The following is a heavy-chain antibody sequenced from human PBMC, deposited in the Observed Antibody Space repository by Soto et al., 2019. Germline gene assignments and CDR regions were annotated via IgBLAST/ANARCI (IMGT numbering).Heavy chain of an antibody. D-gene: IGHD1-1*01. J-gene: IGHJ5*02. V-gene: IGHV4-4*07. CDR2: IYATGTT. CDR1: GASISGFY. Sequence: SETLSLTCTVSGASISGFYWSWIRKSAGKGLEWIGRIYATGTTDYNPSLKSRVMMSVDTSKKQFSLKLRTVTAADTAVYYCVRDGTKTLRDWFDPWGQGISVTVSS. CDR3: VRDGTKTLRDWFDP.